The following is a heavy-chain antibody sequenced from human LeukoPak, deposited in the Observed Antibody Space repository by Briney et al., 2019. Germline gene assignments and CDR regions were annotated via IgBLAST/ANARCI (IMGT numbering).Heavy chain of an antibody. J-gene: IGHJ4*02. V-gene: IGHV1-18*01. D-gene: IGHD3-9*01. CDR2: ISAYNGNT. Sequence: ASVKVSCKASGYTFTSYGISWVRQAPGQGLEWMRWISAYNGNTNYAQKLQGRVTMTTDTSTSTAYMELRSLRSDDTAVYYCASGSGGNPYDILTGSLTPYFDYWGQGTLVTVSS. CDR3: ASGSGGNPYDILTGSLTPYFDY. CDR1: GYTFTSYG.